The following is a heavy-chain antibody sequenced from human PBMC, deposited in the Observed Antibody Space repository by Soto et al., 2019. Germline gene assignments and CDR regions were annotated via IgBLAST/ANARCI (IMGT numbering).Heavy chain of an antibody. CDR2: ISGSGGST. J-gene: IGHJ4*02. CDR3: XXXXXXXYYDY. V-gene: IGHV3-23*01. Sequence: EVQLLEAGGGLVQPGGSLRLSCAASGFTFSSYAMRWVRQAPVKGLEWVSAISGSGGSTYYADSVKGRFTISRDNSKXXXXXXXXXXXXXXXXXXXXXXXXXXXYYDYWGQGTLVTVSS. CDR1: GFTFSSYA.